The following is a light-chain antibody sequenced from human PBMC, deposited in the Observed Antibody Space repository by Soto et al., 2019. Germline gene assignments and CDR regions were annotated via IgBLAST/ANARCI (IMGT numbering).Light chain of an antibody. CDR3: QQYGSSPET. V-gene: IGKV3-20*01. J-gene: IGKJ1*01. Sequence: EIVLTQSPGTLSLSPGERATLSCRASQSVSSSYLAWYQQKPGQAPRLLIYGASSRATGIPDRFSGSGSGTVFTLTISRLEPEDFAVYYCQQYGSSPETFGQGTKVEI. CDR1: QSVSSSY. CDR2: GAS.